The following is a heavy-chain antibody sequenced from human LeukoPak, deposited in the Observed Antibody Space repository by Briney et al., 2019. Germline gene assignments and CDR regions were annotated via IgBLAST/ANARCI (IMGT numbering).Heavy chain of an antibody. CDR2: ISGSGGST. D-gene: IGHD3-9*01. CDR3: AKAGYDILTGYCPWNYYYCMDV. CDR1: GFTFSTYA. Sequence: GGSLRLSCAASGFTFSTYAMSWARKPQGKGLEWVSAISGSGGSTSYPDSVKGRSTISRDTSKNTLYLQMNSLRAKETAVYYCAKAGYDILTGYCPWNYYYCMDVWGKGTTVTVSS. J-gene: IGHJ6*03. V-gene: IGHV3-23*01.